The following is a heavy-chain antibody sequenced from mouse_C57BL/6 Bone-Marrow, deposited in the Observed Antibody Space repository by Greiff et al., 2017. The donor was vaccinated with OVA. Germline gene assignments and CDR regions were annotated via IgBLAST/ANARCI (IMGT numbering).Heavy chain of an antibody. Sequence: EVKLQESGPELVKPGASVKIPCKASGYTFTDYNMDWVKQSPGKSLEWIGDINPNNGGTIYNQKFKGKATLTVDKSSSTAYMELRSLTSEDTAVYYCARSYYYGSPDWYFDVWGTGTTVTVSS. CDR2: INPNNGGT. J-gene: IGHJ1*03. CDR3: ARSYYYGSPDWYFDV. CDR1: GYTFTDYN. D-gene: IGHD1-1*01. V-gene: IGHV1-18*01.